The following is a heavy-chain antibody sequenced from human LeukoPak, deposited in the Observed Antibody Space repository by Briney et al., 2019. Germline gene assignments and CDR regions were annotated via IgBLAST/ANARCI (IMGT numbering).Heavy chain of an antibody. D-gene: IGHD3-10*01. CDR2: IFYSGST. Sequence: SETLSLTCAVYGGSFSSYYGGWVRQPPGKGLEWIGNIFYSGSTYYSPSLKSRVTISLDTSRNQFSLKLNSVTAADTAVYYCAKSNGYGLVDIWGQGTMVTVSS. J-gene: IGHJ3*02. CDR1: GGSFSSYY. V-gene: IGHV4-34*12. CDR3: AKSNGYGLVDI.